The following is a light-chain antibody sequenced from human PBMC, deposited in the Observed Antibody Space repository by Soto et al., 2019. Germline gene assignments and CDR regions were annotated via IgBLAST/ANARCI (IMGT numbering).Light chain of an antibody. CDR3: AAWDDSLNGRV. CDR1: SSNIRSNT. CDR2: SGN. V-gene: IGLV1-44*01. Sequence: VRSQPPSGSGTPGQRVTISCSRSSSNIRSNTVNWYQHLPGTPPKLLIYSGNQRPSGVPDRFSGSKSGTSASLAISGLQSEDEADYYCAAWDDSLNGRVFGTGTKVTAL. J-gene: IGLJ1*01.